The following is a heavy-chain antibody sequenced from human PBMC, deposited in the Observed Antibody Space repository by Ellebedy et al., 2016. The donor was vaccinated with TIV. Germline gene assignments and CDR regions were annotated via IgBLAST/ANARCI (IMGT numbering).Heavy chain of an antibody. D-gene: IGHD5-18*01. J-gene: IGHJ6*02. CDR2: IYYSGST. V-gene: IGHV4-59*01. CDR1: GGSISSYY. CDR3: ARDRARGSYGLYYYGMDV. Sequence: MPSETLSLTCTVSGGSISSYYWSWIRQPPGKGLEWIGYIYYSGSTNYNPSLKSRVTISVDTSKNQFSLKLSSVTAADTAVYYCARDRARGSYGLYYYGMDVWGQGTTVTVSS.